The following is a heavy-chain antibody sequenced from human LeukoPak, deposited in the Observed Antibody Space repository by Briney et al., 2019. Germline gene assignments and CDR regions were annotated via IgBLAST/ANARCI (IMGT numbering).Heavy chain of an antibody. Sequence: GGSLRLSCAASGFTFDDSAMHWVRQAPGKGLEWVSGISWNSYSLGYADSVKGRFTISGDNAKNSLYLQMNSLRAEDTALYYCAKVRGYSYGYFDYWGQGTLVTVSS. CDR1: GFTFDDSA. CDR2: ISWNSYSL. V-gene: IGHV3-9*01. D-gene: IGHD5-18*01. J-gene: IGHJ4*02. CDR3: AKVRGYSYGYFDY.